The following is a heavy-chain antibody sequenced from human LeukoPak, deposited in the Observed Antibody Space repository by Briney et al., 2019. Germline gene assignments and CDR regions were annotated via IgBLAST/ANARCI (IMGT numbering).Heavy chain of an antibody. CDR1: GYTFTTYD. CDR2: MKPKSGNT. V-gene: IGHV1-8*01. D-gene: IGHD6-13*01. J-gene: IGHJ5*02. CDR3: ARSYTGYSST. Sequence: ASVKVSCKASGYTFTTYDINWVRQATGQGLEWMGWMKPKSGNTGYAQKFQGRITMTRNTSISTAYMELSSLRSEDTAVYYCARSYTGYSSTWGQGTLVTVSS.